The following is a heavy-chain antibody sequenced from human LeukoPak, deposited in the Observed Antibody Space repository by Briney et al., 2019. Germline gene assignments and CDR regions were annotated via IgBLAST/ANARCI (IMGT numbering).Heavy chain of an antibody. CDR2: ITSSGSSM. Sequence: GGSLRLSCAGPGFTFSGYSLNWVRQAPGKGLEWVSSITSSGSSMYYADSVKGRFTISRDNSKNTLYLQMNSLRAEDTAVYYCASHFSLFYYYYGMDVWGQGTTVTVSS. CDR3: ASHFSLFYYYYGMDV. J-gene: IGHJ6*02. CDR1: GFTFSGYS. D-gene: IGHD3-16*01. V-gene: IGHV3-21*04.